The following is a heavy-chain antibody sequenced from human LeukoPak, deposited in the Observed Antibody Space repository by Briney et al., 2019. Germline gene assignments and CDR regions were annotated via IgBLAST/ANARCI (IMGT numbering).Heavy chain of an antibody. CDR3: ARGPDIVVVPADYYMDV. D-gene: IGHD2-2*01. CDR2: LYHTGST. Sequence: SETLSLTCTVSGYSISSGYYWGWIRQPPGKGLEWIGTLYHTGSTFYNPSLKSRVIMSVDTSKNQFSLKLSSVTAADTAVYYCARGPDIVVVPADYYMDVWGKGTTVSGSS. CDR1: GYSISSGYY. V-gene: IGHV4-38-2*02. J-gene: IGHJ6*03.